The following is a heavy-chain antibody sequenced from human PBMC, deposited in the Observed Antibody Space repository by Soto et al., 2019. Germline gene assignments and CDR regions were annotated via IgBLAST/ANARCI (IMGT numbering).Heavy chain of an antibody. CDR1: GYIFIDYY. CDR3: AGDSVALTKEFDY. Sequence: QVQLLQSGAEVKKPGASVKVSCKASGYIFIDYYMHWVRQAPGQGPEWMGCINPKGGGTKYAQKFQDWVTMTWDTSISTAYMEMNRLRSDDTAVYYCAGDSVALTKEFDYWGQGTLVTVSS. J-gene: IGHJ4*02. D-gene: IGHD2-21*02. V-gene: IGHV1-2*04. CDR2: INPKGGGT.